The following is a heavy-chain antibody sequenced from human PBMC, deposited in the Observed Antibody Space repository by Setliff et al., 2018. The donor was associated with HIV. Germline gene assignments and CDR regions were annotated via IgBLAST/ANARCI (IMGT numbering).Heavy chain of an antibody. J-gene: IGHJ4*02. CDR3: ARRYSSSSGDY. D-gene: IGHD6-6*01. Sequence: ASVKVSCKASGYSFNGYYMYWVRQAPGQGLEWMGWINPNSGGTNYAQKFQGRVTMTRDTSISTAYMELSRLRSDDTAVYYCARRYSSSSGDYWGQGTLVTVSS. CDR2: INPNSGGT. V-gene: IGHV1-2*02. CDR1: GYSFNGYY.